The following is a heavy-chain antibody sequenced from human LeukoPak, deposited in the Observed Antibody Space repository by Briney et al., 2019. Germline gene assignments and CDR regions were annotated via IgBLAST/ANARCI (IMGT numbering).Heavy chain of an antibody. Sequence: ASVKVCCKASGYTFTSYGISWVRQAPGQGLEWMGWISAYNGNTNYAQKLQGRVTMTTDTSTSTAYMELRSLRSDDTAVYYCARDLGYGSGSYYGGGDYWGQGTLVTVSS. D-gene: IGHD3-10*01. J-gene: IGHJ4*02. V-gene: IGHV1-18*04. CDR3: ARDLGYGSGSYYGGGDY. CDR2: ISAYNGNT. CDR1: GYTFTSYG.